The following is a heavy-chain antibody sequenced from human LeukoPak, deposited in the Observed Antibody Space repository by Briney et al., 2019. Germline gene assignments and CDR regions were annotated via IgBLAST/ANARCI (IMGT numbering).Heavy chain of an antibody. J-gene: IGHJ1*01. V-gene: IGHV4-59*12. CDR1: TDSTNTYY. CDR3: AFSSAYQQH. D-gene: IGHD3-22*01. Sequence: PSETLSLTCSVSTDSTNTYYWSWIRQSPGKGLEWIGHIYHSGSTDYNPSFKSRVTISVDTSKNQFSLKLRSVTAADTAVYYCAFSSAYQQHWGQGTLVTVSS. CDR2: IYHSGST.